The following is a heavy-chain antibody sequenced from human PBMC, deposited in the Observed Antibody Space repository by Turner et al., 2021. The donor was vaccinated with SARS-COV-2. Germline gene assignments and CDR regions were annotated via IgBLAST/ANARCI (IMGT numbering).Heavy chain of an antibody. J-gene: IGHJ3*02. CDR2: IRSRRSYI. CDR1: GFTFSSYS. Sequence: EVQLVESGGGMVKPGGSLRLYCAASGFTFSSYSMNWVRQAPGKGLEWVASIRSRRSYIYNADAVTSRFTISRENAKNSLYLKMNSLRAEDTAVYYCARWDNYYDSSGYYPDAFDIWGQGTMVTVSS. V-gene: IGHV3-21*01. CDR3: ARWDNYYDSSGYYPDAFDI. D-gene: IGHD3-22*01.